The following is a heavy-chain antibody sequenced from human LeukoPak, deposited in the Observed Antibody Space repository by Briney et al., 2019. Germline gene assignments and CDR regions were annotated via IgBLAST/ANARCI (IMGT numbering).Heavy chain of an antibody. CDR1: GFTFSDYY. V-gene: IGHV3-11*04. CDR2: ISSSGSTI. CDR3: ARDMKFRDLFDI. D-gene: IGHD2-21*01. J-gene: IGHJ3*02. Sequence: PGGSLRLSCAASGFTFSDYYMSWIRQAPGKGLEWVSYISSSGSTIYYADSVKGRFTISRDNSKNTLYLQMNSLRAEDTAVYYCARDMKFRDLFDIWGQGTMVTVSS.